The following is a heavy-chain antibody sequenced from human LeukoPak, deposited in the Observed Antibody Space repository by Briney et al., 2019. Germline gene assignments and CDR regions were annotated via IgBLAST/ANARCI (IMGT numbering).Heavy chain of an antibody. CDR2: IYTSGST. CDR1: GGSLSSYY. V-gene: IGHV4-4*07. J-gene: IGHJ6*03. D-gene: IGHD2-21*02. Sequence: SETLSLTCTVSGGSLSSYYWSWIRQPAGKGLEWIGRIYTSGSTNYKPSLKSRVTMSVDTSKNQFSLKLSSVTAADTAVYYCARGVVTAAYYYYYMDVWGKGTTVTVSS. CDR3: ARGVVTAAYYYYYMDV.